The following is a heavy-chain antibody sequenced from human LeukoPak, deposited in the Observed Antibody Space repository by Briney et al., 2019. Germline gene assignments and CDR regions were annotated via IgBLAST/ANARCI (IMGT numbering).Heavy chain of an antibody. CDR3: ARVGDGYPKPRSYYMDV. V-gene: IGHV4-59*01. D-gene: IGHD5-24*01. CDR2: IYYSGST. J-gene: IGHJ6*03. CDR1: GGSISSYY. Sequence: SEILSLTCTVSGGSISSYYWSWIRQPPGKGLEWIGYIYYSGSTNYNPSLKSRVTISVDTSKNQFSLKLSSVTAADTAVYYCARVGDGYPKPRSYYMDVWGKGTTVTVSS.